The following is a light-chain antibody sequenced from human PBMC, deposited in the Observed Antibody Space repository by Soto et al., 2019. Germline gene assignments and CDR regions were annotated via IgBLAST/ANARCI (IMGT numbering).Light chain of an antibody. CDR1: SSDIGSNT. CDR2: SNN. Sequence: QSVLTQRPSASGSPGQRVTIPCSGSSSDIGSNTVNWYQQLPGTAPKLLIYSNNQRPSGVPDRFSGSKSGTSASLAISGLQSEDEADYYCAAWDDSLNGYVFGTGTKVTVL. J-gene: IGLJ1*01. V-gene: IGLV1-44*01. CDR3: AAWDDSLNGYV.